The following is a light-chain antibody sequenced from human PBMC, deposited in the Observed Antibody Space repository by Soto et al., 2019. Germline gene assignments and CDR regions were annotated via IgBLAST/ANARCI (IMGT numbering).Light chain of an antibody. J-gene: IGKJ1*01. CDR3: QQYGSSFWT. Sequence: EIVLTQSPGTLSLSPGERATLSCRASQSVSSSYLAWYQQKPGQAPRLLIYGASSRATGIPDRFSGSGSGTDFTLTISILEPEDFAVYYCQQYGSSFWTFGQGTKVDIK. CDR2: GAS. V-gene: IGKV3-20*01. CDR1: QSVSSSY.